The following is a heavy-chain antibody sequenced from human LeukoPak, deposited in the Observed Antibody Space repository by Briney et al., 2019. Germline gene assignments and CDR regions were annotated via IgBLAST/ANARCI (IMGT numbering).Heavy chain of an antibody. V-gene: IGHV3-33*01. CDR3: ARDSGELRNSFDI. Sequence: GRSLRLSCVASGFTYSNHGMHWVRQAPGRGLEWVAVIWYDGSQEYYADSVKGRFTISRDNSKNTLDLQMNSLRAEDTAVYYCARDSGELRNSFDIWGHGTMVTVSS. CDR1: GFTYSNHG. D-gene: IGHD1-7*01. CDR2: IWYDGSQE. J-gene: IGHJ3*02.